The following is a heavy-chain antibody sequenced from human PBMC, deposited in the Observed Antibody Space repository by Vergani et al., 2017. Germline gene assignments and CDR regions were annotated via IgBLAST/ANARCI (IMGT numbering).Heavy chain of an antibody. J-gene: IGHJ6*03. D-gene: IGHD1-1*01. V-gene: IGHV3-30*03. CDR2: ISYDGNKK. Sequence: QVQLVESGGGEVQPGRSLRLSCSAAGFPFSDYGVHWVRQAPGKGLEWVSVISYDGNKKNYADSVKGGFTISRYNSKNTLYLEMNALRAEDTAVYYCARDFLTRVTTLYYYYMGVWGKGTTVTVSS. CDR1: GFPFSDYG. CDR3: ARDFLTRVTTLYYYYMGV.